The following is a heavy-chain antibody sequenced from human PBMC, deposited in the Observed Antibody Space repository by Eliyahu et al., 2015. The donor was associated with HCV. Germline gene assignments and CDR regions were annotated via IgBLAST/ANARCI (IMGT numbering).Heavy chain of an antibody. D-gene: IGHD3-22*01. J-gene: IGHJ4*02. V-gene: IGHV3-23*04. CDR2: IGGKGIGT. CDR3: AKDQLDYYDSRGYYYEDS. Sequence: EVQLVESGGGLVQAGGSLRLSCAASGFTFKNYAMSWVRRAPGRGLEGVSGIGGKGIGTQYADSVKGRFTISRDNSKNTLFLQMKSLRAEDTAVYYCAKDQLDYYDSRGYYYEDSWGQGTLVTVSS. CDR1: GFTFKNYA.